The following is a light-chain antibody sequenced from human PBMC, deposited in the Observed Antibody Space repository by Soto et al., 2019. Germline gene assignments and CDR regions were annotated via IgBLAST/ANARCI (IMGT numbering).Light chain of an antibody. CDR3: QQRRNWPPT. CDR2: GAS. Sequence: EIVITQSPATLSVSPGERATLSCRASQSVSSNLAWYQQKPGQAPRLLIYGASTRATGIPARFSGSGSGTDFTLTISRLEPEDFAIYYCQQRRNWPPTFGQGTKVDI. CDR1: QSVSSN. J-gene: IGKJ1*01. V-gene: IGKV3-15*01.